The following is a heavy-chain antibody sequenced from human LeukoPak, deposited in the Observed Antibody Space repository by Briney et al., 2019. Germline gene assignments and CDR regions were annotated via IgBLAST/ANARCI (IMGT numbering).Heavy chain of an antibody. J-gene: IGHJ6*02. D-gene: IGHD6-13*01. CDR2: ISYDGSNN. Sequence: GGSLRLSCAASGFTFSSYGMHWVRQAPGKGLEWVAVISYDGSNNYYADSVKGRFTISRDNSKNTLYLQMNSLRAEDTAVYYCAKDAIAAGYTSYYGMDVWGQGTTVTVSS. V-gene: IGHV3-30*18. CDR3: AKDAIAAGYTSYYGMDV. CDR1: GFTFSSYG.